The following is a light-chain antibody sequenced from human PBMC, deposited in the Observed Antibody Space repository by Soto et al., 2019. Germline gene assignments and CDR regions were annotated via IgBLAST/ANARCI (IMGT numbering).Light chain of an antibody. V-gene: IGKV3-20*01. J-gene: IGKJ1*01. Sequence: EIVLTQYPGTLSLSPGERATLSCRASQSVSTRYLACYQQKPGQAPRLLIYDTSSRATGIPDRFSGSGSGTDFTLTISRLEPEDFAVYYCQHHATSPRTFGQGTKV. CDR3: QHHATSPRT. CDR1: QSVSTRY. CDR2: DTS.